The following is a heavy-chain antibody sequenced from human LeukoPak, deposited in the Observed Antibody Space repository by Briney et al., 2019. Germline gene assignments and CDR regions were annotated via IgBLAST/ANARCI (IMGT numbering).Heavy chain of an antibody. D-gene: IGHD4-23*01. V-gene: IGHV1-18*01. J-gene: IGHJ6*02. CDR3: ARYHYDYGGNSPRRWMDV. CDR2: ISAYNGNT. Sequence: ASVKVSCKASGYTFTSYGISWVRQAPGQGLEWMGWISAYNGNTNYAQKLQGRVTMTTDTSTSTAYMELSSLRSEDTAVYYCARYHYDYGGNSPRRWMDVWGQGTTVTVSS. CDR1: GYTFTSYG.